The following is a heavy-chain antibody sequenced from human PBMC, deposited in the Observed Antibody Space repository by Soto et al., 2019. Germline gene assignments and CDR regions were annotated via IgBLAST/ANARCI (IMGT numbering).Heavy chain of an antibody. V-gene: IGHV1-3*01. D-gene: IGHD3-16*01. J-gene: IGHJ6*02. Sequence: QVQLVQSGAEVKKPGASVKVSCKASGYTFTSYAMHWVRQAPGQRLEWMGWINAGNGNTKYSQKFQGRVTITRDTTASTAHMELRRLRSEDTAVYYCARGGLALMDVWGQGTTVTVSS. CDR1: GYTFTSYA. CDR2: INAGNGNT. CDR3: ARGGLALMDV.